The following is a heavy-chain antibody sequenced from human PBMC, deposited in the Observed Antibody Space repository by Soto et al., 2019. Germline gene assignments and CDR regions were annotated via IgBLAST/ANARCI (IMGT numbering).Heavy chain of an antibody. CDR1: GGSISSSSYY. D-gene: IGHD2-15*01. Sequence: SETLSLTCTVSGGSISSSSYYWGWIRQPPGKGLEWIGSIYYSGSTYYNPSLKSRVTISVDTSKNQFSLKLSSVTAADTAVYYCTRRKTVVVAATRHYYYGLDVWGQGTTVTVSS. CDR3: TRRKTVVVAATRHYYYGLDV. CDR2: IYYSGST. J-gene: IGHJ6*02. V-gene: IGHV4-39*01.